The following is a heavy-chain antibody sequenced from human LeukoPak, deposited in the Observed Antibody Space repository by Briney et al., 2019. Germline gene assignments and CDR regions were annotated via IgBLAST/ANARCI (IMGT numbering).Heavy chain of an antibody. CDR3: ARGSSSWYNYYYYYGMDV. Sequence: ASVKVSCKASGYTFTSYALNWVRQAPGQGLEWMGWINPNSGGTNYAQKFQGWVTMTRDTSISTAYMELSRLRSDDTAVYYCARGSSSWYNYYYYYGMDVWGQGTTVTVSS. CDR2: INPNSGGT. J-gene: IGHJ6*02. D-gene: IGHD6-13*01. CDR1: GYTFTSYA. V-gene: IGHV1-2*04.